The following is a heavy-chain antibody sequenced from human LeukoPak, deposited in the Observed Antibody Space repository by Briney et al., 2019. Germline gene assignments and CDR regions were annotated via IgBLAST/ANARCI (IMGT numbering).Heavy chain of an antibody. CDR2: IYTSGST. Sequence: SETLSLTCTVSGGSISSGSYYWSWIRQPAGKGLEWIGRIYTSGSTNYNPSLKSRVTISVDTSKNQFSLKLSSVTAADTAVYYCARDLEQQLARGWFDPWGQGTLVTVSS. CDR1: GGSISSGSYY. D-gene: IGHD6-13*01. J-gene: IGHJ5*02. V-gene: IGHV4-61*02. CDR3: ARDLEQQLARGWFDP.